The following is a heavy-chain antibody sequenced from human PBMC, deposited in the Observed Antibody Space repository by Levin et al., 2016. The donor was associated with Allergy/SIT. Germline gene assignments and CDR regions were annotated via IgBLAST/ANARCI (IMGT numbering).Heavy chain of an antibody. CDR3: AKDSHLSFDY. Sequence: GESLKISCAASGFTFSSYAMSWVRQAPGKGLEWVSAISGSGGSTYYADSVKGRFTISRDNSKNTLYLQMNSLRAEDTAVYYCAKDSHLSFDYWGQGTLVTVSS. V-gene: IGHV3-23*01. J-gene: IGHJ4*02. CDR1: GFTFSSYA. CDR2: ISGSGGST.